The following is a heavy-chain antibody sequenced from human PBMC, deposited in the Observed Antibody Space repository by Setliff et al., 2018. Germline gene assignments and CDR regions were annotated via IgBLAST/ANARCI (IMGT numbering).Heavy chain of an antibody. CDR3: ARGGDYCGGECYIPPPDSY. CDR2: INWNGGST. D-gene: IGHD2-21*01. V-gene: IGHV3-20*04. Sequence: PGGSLRLSCAASGFTFDDYGMSWVRQAPGKGLEWVSGINWNGGSTSYADSVKGRFTISRVNSKNTLYLQMNSLRPEDTAVYYCARGGDYCGGECYIPPPDSYWGQGTLVTVSS. J-gene: IGHJ4*02. CDR1: GFTFDDYG.